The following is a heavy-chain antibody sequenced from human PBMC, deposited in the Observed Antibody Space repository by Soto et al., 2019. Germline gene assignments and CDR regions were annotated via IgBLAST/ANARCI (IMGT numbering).Heavy chain of an antibody. Sequence: PGESLKISCKGSGYSFTSYWIGWVRQMTGKGLEWMGIIYPGDSDTRYSPSFQGQVTISADKSISTAYLQWSSLKASDTAMYYCARRAGTEYYYYGMDVWGQGTTVTVSS. V-gene: IGHV5-51*01. CDR3: ARRAGTEYYYYGMDV. CDR2: IYPGDSDT. D-gene: IGHD6-19*01. J-gene: IGHJ6*02. CDR1: GYSFTSYW.